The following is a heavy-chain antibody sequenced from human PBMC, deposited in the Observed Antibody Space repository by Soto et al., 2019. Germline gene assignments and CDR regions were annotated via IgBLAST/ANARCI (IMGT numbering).Heavy chain of an antibody. Sequence: EVQLVESGGGLVQPGRSLRLSCAASGFTFDDYAMHWVRQAPGKGLEWVSGISWNSGSIGYADSVKGRFTISRDNAKNSLYLQMNSLRAEGTALYYCAKDIGIAVAGTWGTFDYWGQGTLVTVSS. V-gene: IGHV3-9*01. CDR2: ISWNSGSI. J-gene: IGHJ4*02. CDR1: GFTFDDYA. CDR3: AKDIGIAVAGTWGTFDY. D-gene: IGHD6-19*01.